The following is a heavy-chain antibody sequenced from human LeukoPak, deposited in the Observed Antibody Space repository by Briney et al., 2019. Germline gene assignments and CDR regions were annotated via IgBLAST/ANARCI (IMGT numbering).Heavy chain of an antibody. CDR1: GYTFTSYG. D-gene: IGHD2-15*01. CDR2: ISAYNGNT. Sequence: ASVKVSCKASGYTFTSYGISWVRQAPGQGLEWMGWISAYNGNTNYAQKLQGRVTMTTDTSTSTAYMELRSLRSDDTAVYYCARELEDIVVVVAAALDYWGQGTLVTVSS. CDR3: ARELEDIVVVVAAALDY. V-gene: IGHV1-18*01. J-gene: IGHJ4*02.